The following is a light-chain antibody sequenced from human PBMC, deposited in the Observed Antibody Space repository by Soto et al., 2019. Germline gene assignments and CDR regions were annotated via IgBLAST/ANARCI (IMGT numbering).Light chain of an antibody. V-gene: IGLV2-23*01. CDR1: SSDVGSYNL. Sequence: QSALTQPASVSGSPGQSITISCTGTSSDVGSYNLVSWYQHHPGKAPKLMIYEGSKRPSGVSNRFSGSKSGNTASLTISGLQAEDEADYYCCSYAGSHVLFGGGTKLTVL. J-gene: IGLJ2*01. CDR2: EGS. CDR3: CSYAGSHVL.